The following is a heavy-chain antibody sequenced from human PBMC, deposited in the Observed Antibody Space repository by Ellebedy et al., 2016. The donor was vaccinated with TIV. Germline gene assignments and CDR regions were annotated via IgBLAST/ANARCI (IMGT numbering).Heavy chain of an antibody. J-gene: IGHJ4*02. CDR2: ISYDGSNK. Sequence: GESLKISCAASGFTFSSYGMHWVRQAPGKGLEWVAVISYDGSNKYYADSVKGRFTISRDNSKNTLYLQMNSLRAEDTAVYYCAKDSPFNWGQGTLVTVSS. V-gene: IGHV3-30*18. CDR1: GFTFSSYG. D-gene: IGHD2/OR15-2a*01. CDR3: AKDSPFN.